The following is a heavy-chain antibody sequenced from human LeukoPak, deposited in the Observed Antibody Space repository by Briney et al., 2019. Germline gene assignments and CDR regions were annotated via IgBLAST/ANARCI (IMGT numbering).Heavy chain of an antibody. V-gene: IGHV3-23*01. CDR2: ISGSGGST. J-gene: IGHJ4*02. CDR1: GFTFSSYA. D-gene: IGHD4-17*01. CDR3: AKDLAPYGDYYFDY. Sequence: GGSLRLSCAASGFTFSSYAMSWVRQAPGRGLEWVSAISGSGGSTYYADSVKGRFTISRDNSKNTLYLQMNSLRAEDTAVYYCAKDLAPYGDYYFDYWGQGTLVTVSS.